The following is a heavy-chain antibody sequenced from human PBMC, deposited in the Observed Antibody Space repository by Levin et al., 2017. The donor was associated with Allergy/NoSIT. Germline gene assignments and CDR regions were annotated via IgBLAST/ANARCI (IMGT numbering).Heavy chain of an antibody. V-gene: IGHV4-59*08. CDR3: VRHGKAAAGSYYFYYYLDV. Sequence: SETLSLTCTVSGGSISSYYWSWIRQFPGKGLEWIGYIYYTGSTNYNPSLKSRATISVDTSNNQFSLKLSSVTAADTAVYYCVRHGKAAAGSYYFYYYLDVWGKGTAVPVSS. CDR2: IYYTGST. CDR1: GGSISSYY. D-gene: IGHD6-13*01. J-gene: IGHJ6*03.